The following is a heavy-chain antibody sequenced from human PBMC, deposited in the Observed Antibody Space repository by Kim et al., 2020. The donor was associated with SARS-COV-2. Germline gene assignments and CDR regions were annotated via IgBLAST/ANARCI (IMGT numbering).Heavy chain of an antibody. V-gene: IGHV5-51*01. Sequence: SPSFQGQVTISADKSISTAYLQWSSLKASDTAMYYCATYTGAARPAHFDYWGQGTLVTVSS. D-gene: IGHD6-6*01. CDR3: ATYTGAARPAHFDY. J-gene: IGHJ4*02.